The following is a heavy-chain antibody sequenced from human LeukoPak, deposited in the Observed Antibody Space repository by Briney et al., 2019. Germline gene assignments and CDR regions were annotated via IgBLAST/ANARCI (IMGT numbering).Heavy chain of an antibody. Sequence: PGGSLRLSCAASGFTFSNYAMHWVRQAPDKGLEWVAVVSYDGSNKYYADSVKGRFTVSRDNSKNTLYLQMNSLRAEDTAVYYCAIGDSFGRLSSSFEYWGQGTLVTVSS. CDR3: AIGDSFGRLSSSFEY. CDR1: GFTFSNYA. D-gene: IGHD3-10*01. V-gene: IGHV3-30*04. J-gene: IGHJ4*02. CDR2: VSYDGSNK.